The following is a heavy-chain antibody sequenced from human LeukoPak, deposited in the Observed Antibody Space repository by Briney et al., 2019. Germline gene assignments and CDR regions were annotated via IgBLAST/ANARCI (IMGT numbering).Heavy chain of an antibody. V-gene: IGHV3-48*03. CDR1: GFTSSSYE. Sequence: GGSLRLSCAASGFTSSSYEMNWVRQAPGKGLEWVSFISTSDTIIYYADSVKGRFTISRDNAKNSLYLQMNSLRAEDTAVYYCARDNKVVVGTHAFDIWGQGTMVTVSS. CDR2: ISTSDTII. J-gene: IGHJ3*02. D-gene: IGHD3-22*01. CDR3: ARDNKVVVGTHAFDI.